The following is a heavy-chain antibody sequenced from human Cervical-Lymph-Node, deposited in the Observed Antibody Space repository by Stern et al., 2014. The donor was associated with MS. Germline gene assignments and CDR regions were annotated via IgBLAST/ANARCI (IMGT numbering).Heavy chain of an antibody. V-gene: IGHV3-33*01. Sequence: VQLLESGGGVVQPGRSLRLSCAASGFTFSSYGMHWVRQAPGKGLVWVAVIWDDGRNKYYADSVKGRFTISRDNSKNTLYLQMNSLRAEDTAVYYCARDRRFLEWLSPNYYYYGMDVWGQGTTVTVSS. D-gene: IGHD3-3*01. CDR1: GFTFSSYG. J-gene: IGHJ6*02. CDR2: IWDDGRNK. CDR3: ARDRRFLEWLSPNYYYYGMDV.